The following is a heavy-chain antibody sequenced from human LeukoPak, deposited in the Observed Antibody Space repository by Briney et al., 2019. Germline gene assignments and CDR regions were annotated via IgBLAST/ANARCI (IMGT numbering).Heavy chain of an antibody. CDR1: GFTFSNYA. V-gene: IGHV3-23*01. J-gene: IGHJ3*01. CDR3: AKDRKVLGL. CDR2: ISDSGGTT. D-gene: IGHD1-1*01. Sequence: GGSLRLSCAASGFTFSNYAMSWVRQAPGKGLEWVSAISDSGGTTYYADSVRGRFTISRDNSKNTLSLQMNSLRAEDTAVYYCAKDRKVLGLWGQGTMVTVSS.